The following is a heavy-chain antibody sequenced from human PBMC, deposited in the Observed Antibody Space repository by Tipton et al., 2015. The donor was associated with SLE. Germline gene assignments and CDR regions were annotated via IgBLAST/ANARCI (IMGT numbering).Heavy chain of an antibody. D-gene: IGHD5-18*01. V-gene: IGHV1-69*09. Sequence: QLVQSGAEVKKPGSSVKVSCKASGGTFSSYTISWVRQAPGQGLEWMGRIIPILGIANYAQKFQGRVTITADKSTSTAYMELSSLRSEDTAVYYCATLPRLHLWLHAFDIWGQGTMVTVSS. CDR2: IIPILGIA. CDR3: ATLPRLHLWLHAFDI. CDR1: GGTFSSYT. J-gene: IGHJ3*02.